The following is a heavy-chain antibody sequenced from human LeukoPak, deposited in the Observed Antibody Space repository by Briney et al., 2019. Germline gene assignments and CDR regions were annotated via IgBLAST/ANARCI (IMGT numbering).Heavy chain of an antibody. J-gene: IGHJ4*02. D-gene: IGHD3-22*01. Sequence: ASVKVSCKTSVYTFTSFDINWVRQATGQGLEWLGWMNPYTHKTGYAQKFQGRVTFTGDTSIRTAYMEVSNLTSEDTAVYYCARAPSPYYYDSSAYYSDYWGQGTLVTVSS. CDR2: MNPYTHKT. CDR3: ARAPSPYYYDSSAYYSDY. V-gene: IGHV1-8*03. CDR1: VYTFTSFD.